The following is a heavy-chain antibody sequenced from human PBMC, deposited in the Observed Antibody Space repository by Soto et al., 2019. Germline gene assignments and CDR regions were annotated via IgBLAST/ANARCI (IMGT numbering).Heavy chain of an antibody. CDR2: TYYRSKWYN. D-gene: IGHD6-19*01. V-gene: IGHV6-1*01. CDR3: AKVEGTSSGWDLNWFDP. Sequence: PSQTLSLTCAISGDSVSSNSAAWNWIRQSPSRGLEWLGRTYYRSKWYNDYAVSVKSRITINPDTSKNQFSLQLNSVTPEDTAVYYCAKVEGTSSGWDLNWFDPWGQGTLVTVSS. CDR1: GDSVSSNSAA. J-gene: IGHJ5*02.